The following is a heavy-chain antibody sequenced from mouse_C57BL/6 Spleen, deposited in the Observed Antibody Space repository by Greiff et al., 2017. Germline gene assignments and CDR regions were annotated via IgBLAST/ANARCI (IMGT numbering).Heavy chain of an antibody. Sequence: VQLQQPGTELVKPGASVKLSCKASGYTFTSYWMHWVKQRPGQGLEWIGNINPSNGGTNYNEKFKSKATLPVDKSSSTAYMQLSSLTSKDSAVYDGASEHYDSSSYDYWGQGTTLTVSS. CDR2: INPSNGGT. CDR1: GYTFTSYW. D-gene: IGHD1-1*01. V-gene: IGHV1-53*01. CDR3: ASEHYDSSSYDY. J-gene: IGHJ2*01.